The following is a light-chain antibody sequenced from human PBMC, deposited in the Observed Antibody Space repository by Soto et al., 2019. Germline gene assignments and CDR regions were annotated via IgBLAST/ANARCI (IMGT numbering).Light chain of an antibody. V-gene: IGLV3-21*02. CDR3: QVWDRVSDYV. CDR1: NIGSKT. CDR2: DES. Sequence: YELNQPPAVSVAPGQTARITCGGNNIGSKTVHWYQQKSGQAPVTAVYDESDRPSGIPERFFGSNSRDTATMMIIRVEAGDADDDYWQVWDRVSDYVFGTGTKVTVL. J-gene: IGLJ1*01.